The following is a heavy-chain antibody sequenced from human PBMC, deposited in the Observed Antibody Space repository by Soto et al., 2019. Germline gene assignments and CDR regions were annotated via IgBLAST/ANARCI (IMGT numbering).Heavy chain of an antibody. J-gene: IGHJ5*02. D-gene: IGHD6-13*01. V-gene: IGHV4-39*01. CDR1: GGSISSSSYY. CDR2: IYYSGST. CDR3: ARQIAAAGRFDP. Sequence: SETLSLTCTVSGGSISSSSYYWGWIRQPPGKGLEWIGSIYYSGSTYYNPSLKSRVTISVDTSKNQFSLKLSSVTAADTAVYYCARQIAAAGRFDPWGQGTLVTVSS.